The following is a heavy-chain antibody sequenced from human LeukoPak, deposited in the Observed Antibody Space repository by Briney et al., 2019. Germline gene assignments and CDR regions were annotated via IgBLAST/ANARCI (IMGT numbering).Heavy chain of an antibody. V-gene: IGHV3-30*18. Sequence: GGPLRLSCAASGFTFSSYGMLWVRQAPPKGLEWVAVISYDGSNKYYADSVQRRPTISSHNIKNTLYLQMNSLRAEDTAVYYFAKEASDVLWYYYSMDVWGQGTTVTVSS. D-gene: IGHD3-10*02. CDR1: GFTFSSYG. CDR2: ISYDGSNK. J-gene: IGHJ6*02. CDR3: AKEASDVLWYYYSMDV.